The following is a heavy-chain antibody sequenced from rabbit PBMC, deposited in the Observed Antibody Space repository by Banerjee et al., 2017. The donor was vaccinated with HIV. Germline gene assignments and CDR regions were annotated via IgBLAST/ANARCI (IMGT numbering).Heavy chain of an antibody. CDR2: IDPVFGST. J-gene: IGHJ6*01. V-gene: IGHV1S7*01. Sequence: QLKESGGGLVQPGGSLKLSCKASGFDFSSYYMSWVRQAPGKGLEWIGYIDPVFGSTYYASWVNGRFTISSHNAQNTLYLQLNSLTAADTATYFCARSYAGYAGYGYADYGMDLWGPGTLVTVS. CDR1: GFDFSSYY. CDR3: ARSYAGYAGYGYADYGMDL. D-gene: IGHD6-1*01.